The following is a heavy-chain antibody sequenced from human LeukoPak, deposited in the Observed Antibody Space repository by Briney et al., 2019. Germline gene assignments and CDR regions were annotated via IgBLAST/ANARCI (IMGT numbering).Heavy chain of an antibody. CDR3: ARRDYYGSGSYGNPDNYYYYYGMDV. J-gene: IGHJ6*02. Sequence: GGSLRLSCAASGFTFSSYWMSWVRQAPGKGLEWVANIKQDGSEKYYVDSVKGRFTISRDNAKNSLYLQMNSLRAEDTAVYYCARRDYYGSGSYGNPDNYYYYYGMDVWGQGTTVTVSS. D-gene: IGHD3-10*01. CDR2: IKQDGSEK. V-gene: IGHV3-7*03. CDR1: GFTFSSYW.